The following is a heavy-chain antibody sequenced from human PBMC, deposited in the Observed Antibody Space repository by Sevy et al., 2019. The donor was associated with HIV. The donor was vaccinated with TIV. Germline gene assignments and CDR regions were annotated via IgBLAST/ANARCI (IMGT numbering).Heavy chain of an antibody. CDR2: IWYDGSNK. V-gene: IGHV3-30*02. CDR1: GFTLNFHD. J-gene: IGHJ5*02. Sequence: GGSLRLSCAASGFTLNFHDMHWVRQAPGKGLEWVAFIWYDGSNKYMAHSVKGRFTISRDNSKNTLFLQMNSLTVEDTAVYYCARETDNSARWLDPWGQGTLVTVSS. D-gene: IGHD4-4*01. CDR3: ARETDNSARWLDP.